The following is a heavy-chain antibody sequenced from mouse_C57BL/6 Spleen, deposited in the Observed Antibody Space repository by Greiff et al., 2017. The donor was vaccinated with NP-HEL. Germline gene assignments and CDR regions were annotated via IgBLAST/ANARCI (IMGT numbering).Heavy chain of an antibody. CDR2: ISGGGGNT. D-gene: IGHD1-1*01. Sequence: EVMLVESGGGLVKPGGSLQLSCAASGFTFSSYTMSWVRQTPETRLEWVATISGGGGNTYYPDSVKGRFTISRDNAKNTLYLQMSSLRSEDTALYYCARPPSSRDWYFDVWGTGTTVTVSS. V-gene: IGHV5-9*01. J-gene: IGHJ1*03. CDR3: ARPPSSRDWYFDV. CDR1: GFTFSSYT.